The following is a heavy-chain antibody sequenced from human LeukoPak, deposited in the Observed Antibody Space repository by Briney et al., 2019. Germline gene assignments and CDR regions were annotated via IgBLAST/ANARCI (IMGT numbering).Heavy chain of an antibody. CDR3: ARDTVVGIAVAGKGVD. D-gene: IGHD6-19*01. CDR2: ISGRGGST. V-gene: IGHV3-23*01. Sequence: QPGGSLRLSCAASGFTFSSYAMSWVRQAPGKGLEWVSAISGRGGSTYYADSVKGRFTISRDNSKNTLYLQMNSLRAEDTAVYYCARDTVVGIAVAGKGVDWGQGTLVTVSS. CDR1: GFTFSSYA. J-gene: IGHJ4*02.